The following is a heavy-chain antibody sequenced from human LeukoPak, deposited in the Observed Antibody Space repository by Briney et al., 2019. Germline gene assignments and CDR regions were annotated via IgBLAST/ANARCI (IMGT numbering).Heavy chain of an antibody. Sequence: GGSLRLSCAASGFTFSSYGMHWVRQAPGKGLEWVAFIRYDGNNKYYADSVKGRFTISRDNSKNTLYLQMNSLRAEDTAVYYCARRYYDRKGIFDYWGQGTLVTVSS. CDR2: IRYDGNNK. V-gene: IGHV3-30*02. D-gene: IGHD3-22*01. CDR3: ARRYYDRKGIFDY. CDR1: GFTFSSYG. J-gene: IGHJ4*02.